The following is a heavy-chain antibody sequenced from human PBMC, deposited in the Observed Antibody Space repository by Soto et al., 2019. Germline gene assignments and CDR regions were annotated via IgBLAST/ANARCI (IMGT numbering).Heavy chain of an antibody. Sequence: EVQLLESGGGLVQPGGSPRLSCAASGFTFSSYAMSWVRQAPGKGLEWVSAISGSGGSTYYADSVKGRFTISRDNSKNTLYLQMNSLRAEDTAVYYCAKDPWGSSGWKGFDYWGQGTLVTVSS. CDR3: AKDPWGSSGWKGFDY. V-gene: IGHV3-23*01. CDR1: GFTFSSYA. J-gene: IGHJ4*02. D-gene: IGHD6-19*01. CDR2: ISGSGGST.